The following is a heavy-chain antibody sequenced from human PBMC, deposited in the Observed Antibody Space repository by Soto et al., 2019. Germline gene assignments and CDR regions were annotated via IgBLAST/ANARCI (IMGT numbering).Heavy chain of an antibody. D-gene: IGHD4-4*01. CDR1: GFSLNTSGVG. J-gene: IGHJ3*01. V-gene: IGHV2-5*01. Sequence: QITLKESGPTLVKPTQTLTLTCTFSGFSLNTSGVGVGWVRQPPGKALEWLAVIYWTGDKRYSPSLKSRLSTTKDTSKDQVVLTMTNMDPVDTAIFFCAHKLPITTSAFDVWGQGTMVTVSS. CDR2: IYWTGDK. CDR3: AHKLPITTSAFDV.